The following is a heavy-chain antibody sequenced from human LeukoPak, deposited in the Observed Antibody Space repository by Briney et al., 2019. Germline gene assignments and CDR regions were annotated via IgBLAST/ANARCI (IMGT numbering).Heavy chain of an antibody. Sequence: SGTLSLTCAVSGGSISSSNWWSWVRQPPGKGLEWIGEIYHSGSTNYNPSLKSRVTISVDTSKNQFSLKLSSVTAADTAVYYCARDRGYCSSTSCLSDYYYYMDVWGKGTTVTVSS. CDR3: ARDRGYCSSTSCLSDYYYYMDV. J-gene: IGHJ6*03. D-gene: IGHD2-2*03. CDR2: IYHSGST. V-gene: IGHV4-4*02. CDR1: GGSISSSNW.